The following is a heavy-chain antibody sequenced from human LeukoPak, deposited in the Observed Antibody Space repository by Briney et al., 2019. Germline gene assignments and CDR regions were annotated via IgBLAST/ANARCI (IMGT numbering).Heavy chain of an antibody. Sequence: SRTLSLTCAISGDSVSSNSAAWNWIRQSPSRGLEWLGRTYYRSKWYNDYAVSVKSRITINPDTSKNQFSLKLSSVTAADTAVYYCARFVLRPDIVVVVAADPHYFDYWGQGTLVTVSS. CDR1: GDSVSSNSAA. CDR2: TYYRSKWYN. CDR3: ARFVLRPDIVVVVAADPHYFDY. D-gene: IGHD2-15*01. V-gene: IGHV6-1*01. J-gene: IGHJ4*02.